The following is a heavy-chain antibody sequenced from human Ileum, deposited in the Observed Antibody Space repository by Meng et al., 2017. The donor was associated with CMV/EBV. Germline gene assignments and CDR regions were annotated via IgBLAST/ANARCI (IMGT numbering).Heavy chain of an antibody. CDR2: ISYSGTT. CDR1: GGAFSDDDYS. Sequence: QVQLQESGPGLVKPSQTLSLTCTVSGGAFSDDDYSWGWIRQHPGKGLEWIGYISYSGTTFYNASLKTRVSISVDTSKNQFSLRLSSVTAADTAIYFCASHIYGSFDFWGQGTLVTVSS. CDR3: ASHIYGSFDF. J-gene: IGHJ4*02. V-gene: IGHV4-31*03. D-gene: IGHD5-18*01.